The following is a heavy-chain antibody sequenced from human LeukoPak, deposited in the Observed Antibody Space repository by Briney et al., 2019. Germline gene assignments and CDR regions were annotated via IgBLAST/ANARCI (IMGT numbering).Heavy chain of an antibody. CDR1: GGTFSSYA. CDR2: IIPILGIA. D-gene: IGHD3-3*01. CDR3: AREGGSDFWSGYYMDC. Sequence: SVKVSCKASGGTFSSYAISWVRQAPGQGLEWMGRIIPILGIANYAQKFQGRVTITADKSTSTAYMELSSLRSEDTAVYYCAREGGSDFWSGYYMDCWGQGTLVTVSS. J-gene: IGHJ4*02. V-gene: IGHV1-69*04.